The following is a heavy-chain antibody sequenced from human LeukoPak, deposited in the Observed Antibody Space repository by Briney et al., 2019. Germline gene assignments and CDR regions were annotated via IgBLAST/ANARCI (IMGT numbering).Heavy chain of an antibody. CDR2: ISYDGTNK. Sequence: GGSLRLSCAASGFTFSIYAMNWVRQAPGKGLEWVAVISYDGTNKYHADSVKGRFTISRDNSKNTLYLQMNSLRAEDTAVYYCASYRMYSGYEALDNWGQGTLVTVSS. J-gene: IGHJ4*02. CDR1: GFTFSIYA. D-gene: IGHD5-12*01. CDR3: ASYRMYSGYEALDN. V-gene: IGHV3-30-3*01.